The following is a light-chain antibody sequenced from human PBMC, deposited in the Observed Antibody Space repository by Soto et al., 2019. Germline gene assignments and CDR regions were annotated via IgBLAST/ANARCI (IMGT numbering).Light chain of an antibody. CDR2: GIS. CDR1: ESVNSN. V-gene: IGKV3-15*01. Sequence: EIVLTQSPATLSLSPGERATLSCRASESVNSNYLAWYQQHPGQPPRLLIYGISTRATGIPARFSGSGSGTEFSLTISSLQSEDFAVYYCQQYSKWPITFGQGTRLEI. J-gene: IGKJ5*01. CDR3: QQYSKWPIT.